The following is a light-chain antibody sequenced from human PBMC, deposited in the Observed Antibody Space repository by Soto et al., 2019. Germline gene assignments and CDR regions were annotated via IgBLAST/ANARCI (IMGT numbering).Light chain of an antibody. CDR3: CSYAGRSHYV. J-gene: IGLJ1*01. CDR1: SSDVGNYDL. CDR2: GVT. Sequence: SALTQPASVSGSPGQSITISCTGVSSDVGNYDLVSWYQQHPDKAPQLIIFGVTKRPSGVSNRFSGSKSGNTASLTISGLQTEDEADYYCCSYAGRSHYVFRTGTKVTVL. V-gene: IGLV2-23*02.